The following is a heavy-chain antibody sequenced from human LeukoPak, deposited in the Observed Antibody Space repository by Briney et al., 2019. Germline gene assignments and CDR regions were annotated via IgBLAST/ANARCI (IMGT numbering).Heavy chain of an antibody. D-gene: IGHD3-16*01. V-gene: IGHV3-23*01. Sequence: GGSLRLSGAASGFTFSGYPMSGSRKPPGKGLEWVSAISGSGGSTYYADSVKGRFTISRDNSKNTLYLQMNSLRAEDTAVYYCAKALLGYFDYWGQGTLVTVSS. CDR1: GFTFSGYP. J-gene: IGHJ4*02. CDR3: AKALLGYFDY. CDR2: ISGSGGST.